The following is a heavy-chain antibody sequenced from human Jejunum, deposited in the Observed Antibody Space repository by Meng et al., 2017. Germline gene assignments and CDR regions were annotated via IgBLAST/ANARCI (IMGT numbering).Heavy chain of an antibody. Sequence: GESLKISCKGSGYDFSNYWIGWVRQMPGKGLEWMGIIYPGDSDSRYSPSFQGQVTFSADKSISTTYLHWSSLKASDTAMYYCARLAGSWYRGDYWGQGTPVTVSS. CDR2: IYPGDSDS. J-gene: IGHJ4*01. CDR1: GYDFSNYW. D-gene: IGHD6-13*01. CDR3: ARLAGSWYRGDY. V-gene: IGHV5-51*01.